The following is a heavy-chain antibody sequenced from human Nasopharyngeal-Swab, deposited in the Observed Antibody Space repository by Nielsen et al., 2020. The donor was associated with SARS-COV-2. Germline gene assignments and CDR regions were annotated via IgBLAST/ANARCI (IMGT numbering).Heavy chain of an antibody. D-gene: IGHD2-15*01. Sequence: PETLSLTCTVSGGSISSSSYYWGWIRQPPGKGLEWIGSIYYSGSTYYNPSLKSRVTISVDTSKNQFSLKLSSVTAADTAVYYCARAGVVVVAATHWFDPWGQGTLVTVSS. CDR1: GGSISSSSYY. J-gene: IGHJ5*02. CDR3: ARAGVVVVAATHWFDP. V-gene: IGHV4-39*07. CDR2: IYYSGST.